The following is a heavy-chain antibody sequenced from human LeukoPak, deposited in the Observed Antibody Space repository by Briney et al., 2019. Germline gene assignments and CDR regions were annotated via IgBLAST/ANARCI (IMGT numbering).Heavy chain of an antibody. CDR1: GGSFSGYY. Sequence: PSETLSLTCAVYGGSFSGYYWSWIRQPPGKGLEWIGEINHSGSTNYNPSPKSRVTISVDTSKNQFSLKLSSVTAADTAVYYCARGGRDFWRTHYFDYWGQGTLVTVSS. V-gene: IGHV4-34*01. J-gene: IGHJ4*02. D-gene: IGHD3-3*01. CDR3: ARGGRDFWRTHYFDY. CDR2: INHSGST.